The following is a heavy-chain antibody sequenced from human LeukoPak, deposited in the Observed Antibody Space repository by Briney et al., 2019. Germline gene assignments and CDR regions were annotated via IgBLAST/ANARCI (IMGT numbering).Heavy chain of an antibody. V-gene: IGHV4-30-2*01. J-gene: IGHJ3*02. CDR3: ARAHDPYYYGSGSYYKVGAFDI. CDR1: GGSISSGGYS. Sequence: MPSETLSLTCAVSGGSISSGGYSWSWIRQPPGKGLEWIGYIYRSGSTYYNPSLKSRVTISVDRSKNQFSLKLSSVTAADTAVYYCARAHDPYYYGSGSYYKVGAFDIWGQGTMVTVSS. CDR2: IYRSGST. D-gene: IGHD3-10*01.